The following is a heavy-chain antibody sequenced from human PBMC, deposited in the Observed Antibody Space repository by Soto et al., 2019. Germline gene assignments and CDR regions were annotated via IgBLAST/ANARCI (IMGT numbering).Heavy chain of an antibody. Sequence: SETLSLTCTVSGGSISSSSYYWGWIRQPPGKGLEWIGSIYYSGSTYYNPSLKSRVTISVDTSKNQFSLKLSSGTAADTAVYYCARGQGGGYCSSTSCYRGWFDPWGQGTLVTVS. CDR3: ARGQGGGYCSSTSCYRGWFDP. CDR1: GGSISSSSYY. CDR2: IYYSGST. J-gene: IGHJ5*02. V-gene: IGHV4-39*01. D-gene: IGHD2-2*01.